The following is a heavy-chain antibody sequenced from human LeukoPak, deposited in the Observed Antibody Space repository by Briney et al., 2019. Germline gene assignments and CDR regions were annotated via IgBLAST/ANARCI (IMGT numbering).Heavy chain of an antibody. CDR3: ARFDYYYYGMDV. CDR1: GGSISSYY. CDR2: IYYSGST. Sequence: SETLSLTCTVSGGSISSYYWSWIRQPPGKGLEWIGYIYYSGSTNYNPSLKSRVTISVDTSKNQFSLKLSSVTAADTAVYYRARFDYYYYGMDVWGQGTTVTVSS. J-gene: IGHJ6*02. V-gene: IGHV4-59*01.